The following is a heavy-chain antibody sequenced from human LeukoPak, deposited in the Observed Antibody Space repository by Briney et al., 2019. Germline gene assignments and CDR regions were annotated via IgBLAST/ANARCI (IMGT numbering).Heavy chain of an antibody. CDR2: IYHSGST. CDR1: GYSISSGYY. V-gene: IGHV4-38-2*02. J-gene: IGHJ6*03. Sequence: SETLSLTRTVSGYSISSGYYWGWIRQPPGKGLEWIGSIYHSGSTYYNPSLKSRVTISVDTSKNQFSLKLSSVTAADTAVYYCARGRSSMVRGYYYYYMDVWGKGTTVTISS. CDR3: ARGRSSMVRGYYYYYMDV. D-gene: IGHD3-10*01.